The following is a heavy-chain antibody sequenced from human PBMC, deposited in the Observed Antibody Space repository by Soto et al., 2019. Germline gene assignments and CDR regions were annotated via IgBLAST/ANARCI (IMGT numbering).Heavy chain of an antibody. J-gene: IGHJ4*02. CDR1: GFTFSSYW. CDR3: ARDWSDGYNHGPDS. D-gene: IGHD5-12*01. CDR2: IKEDGSQK. Sequence: EVQLVESGGGLVQPGGSLRLSCAASGFTFSSYWMSWVRQAPGKGLEWVANIKEDGSQKYYVDSVKGRFTISRDNAKNSLYRHMDSLRAEDTAMFYCARDWSDGYNHGPDSWGQGTLVTVSS. V-gene: IGHV3-7*04.